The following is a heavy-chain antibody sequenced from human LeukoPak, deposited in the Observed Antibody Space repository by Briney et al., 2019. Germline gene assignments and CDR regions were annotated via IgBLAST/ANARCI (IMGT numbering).Heavy chain of an antibody. CDR3: AELGITMIGGV. D-gene: IGHD3-10*02. V-gene: IGHV3-74*01. J-gene: IGHJ6*04. Sequence: GGSLRLSCATSGFTFTTFWMHWVRQAPGRGLVWVSRINHDGSSTNYADSVKGRFTISRDNAKNTVYLQMNSLRAEDTAVYYCAELGITMIGGVWGKGTTVTISS. CDR2: INHDGSST. CDR1: GFTFTTFW.